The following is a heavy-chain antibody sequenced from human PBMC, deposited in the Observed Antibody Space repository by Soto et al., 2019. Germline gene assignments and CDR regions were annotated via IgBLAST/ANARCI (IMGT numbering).Heavy chain of an antibody. D-gene: IGHD2-21*02. J-gene: IGHJ3*02. CDR1: GFTFSSYG. CDR3: ARDRTLAYCGGDCYNDAFDI. Sequence: QVQLVESGGGVVQPGRSLRLSCAASGFTFSSYGMHWVRQAPGKGLEWVAVIWYDGSNKYYADSVKGRFTISRDNSKTTMNLQMNSLIAEATAVYYCARDRTLAYCGGDCYNDAFDIWGQGTMVTVSS. V-gene: IGHV3-33*01. CDR2: IWYDGSNK.